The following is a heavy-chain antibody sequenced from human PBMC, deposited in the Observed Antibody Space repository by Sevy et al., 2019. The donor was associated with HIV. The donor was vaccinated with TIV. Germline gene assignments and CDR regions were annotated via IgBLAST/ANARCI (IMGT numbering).Heavy chain of an antibody. CDR2: IYHSGST. CDR3: ARSYGSGSYYNRVGRYNWFDP. D-gene: IGHD3-10*01. Sequence: SETLSLTCAVSGYSISSGYYWGWIRQPPGKGLEWIVSIYHSGSTYYNPSLKSRVTISVDTSKNQFSLKLSSVTAADTAVYYCARSYGSGSYYNRVGRYNWFDPWGQGTLVTVSS. V-gene: IGHV4-38-2*01. J-gene: IGHJ5*02. CDR1: GYSISSGYY.